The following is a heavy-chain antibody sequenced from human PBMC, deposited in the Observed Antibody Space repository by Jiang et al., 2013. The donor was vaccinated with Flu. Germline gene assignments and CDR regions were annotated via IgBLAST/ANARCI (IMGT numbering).Heavy chain of an antibody. CDR2: TYYRSKWFY. J-gene: IGHJ4*02. CDR3: VRLIGNGNLDS. V-gene: IGHV6-1*01. Sequence: QTLSLTCAISGDSVSSIRVSWNWIRQSPSRGFEWLGKTYYRSKWFYESATSVKSRMTLNPDTSKNQLSLQLNSTTPEDTAVYYCVRLIGNGNLDSWGQGILVTVSS. CDR1: GDSVSSIRVS.